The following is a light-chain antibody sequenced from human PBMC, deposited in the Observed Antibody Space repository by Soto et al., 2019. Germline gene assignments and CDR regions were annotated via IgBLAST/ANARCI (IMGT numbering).Light chain of an antibody. CDR1: SSNIGTNA. Sequence: QSALTKPPSLSGTPGQRVTISCSGSSSNIGTNAVNWYQHLPGTAPKLLIYTNNQRPSGVPDRFSGSKSGTSASLAISGLQSEDEADYYCAAWDDSLSGYVFGTGTKVTVL. V-gene: IGLV1-44*01. CDR3: AAWDDSLSGYV. CDR2: TNN. J-gene: IGLJ1*01.